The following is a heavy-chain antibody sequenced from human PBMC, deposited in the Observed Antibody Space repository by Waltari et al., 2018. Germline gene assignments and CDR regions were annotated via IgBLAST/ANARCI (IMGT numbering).Heavy chain of an antibody. Sequence: QLQLQESGPGLVKPSETLSLICTVAGGALSRSTYYWGWIRQSPGKGLEWIGSIYYSGSAYYNPSLESRVTISVDTSKNQFSLRLSSVTAVDTAVYYCARRCGGDCYSFDSWGQGTLVTVSS. D-gene: IGHD2-21*02. V-gene: IGHV4-39*07. CDR1: GGALSRSTYY. CDR3: ARRCGGDCYSFDS. CDR2: IYYSGSA. J-gene: IGHJ4*02.